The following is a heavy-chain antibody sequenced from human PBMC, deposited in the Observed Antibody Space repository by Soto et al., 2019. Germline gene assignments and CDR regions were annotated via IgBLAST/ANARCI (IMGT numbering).Heavy chain of an antibody. CDR3: SRGVTMVRGVIHTPYFDY. CDR1: GGSISSGGYY. Sequence: QVQLQESGPGLVKPSQTLSLTCTVSGGSISSGGYYWSWIRQHPGKGLEWIGYIYYSGSTYYNPSHKSRVTISVDTSKNQFPLKLSSVTAADTAGYYCSRGVTMVRGVIHTPYFDYWGQGTLVTVSS. V-gene: IGHV4-31*03. J-gene: IGHJ4*02. CDR2: IYYSGST. D-gene: IGHD3-10*01.